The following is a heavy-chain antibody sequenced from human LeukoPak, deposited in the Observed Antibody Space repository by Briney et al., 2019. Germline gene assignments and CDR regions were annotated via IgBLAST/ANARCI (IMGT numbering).Heavy chain of an antibody. CDR1: GFTFSSYG. Sequence: GGSLRLSCAASGFTFSSYGMHWVRQAPGKGLEWVAFIRYDGSNKYYADSVKGRFTISRDNSKNTLYLQMNSLRAEDTAVYHCAKDGRLYQLLYRFDYWGQGTLVTVSS. D-gene: IGHD2-2*02. CDR3: AKDGRLYQLLYRFDY. V-gene: IGHV3-30*02. CDR2: IRYDGSNK. J-gene: IGHJ4*02.